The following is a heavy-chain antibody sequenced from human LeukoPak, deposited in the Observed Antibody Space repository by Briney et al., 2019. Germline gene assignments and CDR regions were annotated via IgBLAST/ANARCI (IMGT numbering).Heavy chain of an antibody. CDR1: NYSISNDFY. J-gene: IGHJ3*02. CDR2: VHHRGGA. CDR3: AREGAYCSSTSCYTRGLGDAFDI. Sequence: SETLSVTCSVSNYSISNDFYWGWIRLPPGKGLEWIGNVHHRGGAYYNPSLKSRVTMSVDTSKNQFSLKLSSVTAADTAVYYCAREGAYCSSTSCYTRGLGDAFDIWGQGTMVTVSS. D-gene: IGHD2-2*02. V-gene: IGHV4-38-2*02.